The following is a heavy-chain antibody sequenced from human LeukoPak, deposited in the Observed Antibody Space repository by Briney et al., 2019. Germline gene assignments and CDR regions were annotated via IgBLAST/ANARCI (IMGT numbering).Heavy chain of an antibody. CDR1: GFAFNSYA. V-gene: IGHV3-30-3*01. Sequence: GGSLRLSCAVSGFAFNSYAMHWVRQAPGEGLEWEAFISHVGSAQSYADSVKGRFTISRDNSKNTLYLQMNSLRPEDTAVYYCARDLSGTYMVDYWGQGTLVTVSS. CDR3: ARDLSGTYMVDY. CDR2: ISHVGSAQ. D-gene: IGHD1-26*01. J-gene: IGHJ4*02.